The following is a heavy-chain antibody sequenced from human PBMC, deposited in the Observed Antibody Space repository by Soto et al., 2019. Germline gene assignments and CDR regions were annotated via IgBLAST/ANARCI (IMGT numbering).Heavy chain of an antibody. D-gene: IGHD3-16*01. CDR1: GFTFSSYA. CDR3: ARDGDYNDAWGSGRPIGY. J-gene: IGHJ4*02. CDR2: ISYDGSNK. Sequence: QVQLVESGGGVVQPGRSLRLSCAASGFTFSSYAMHWVRQAPGKGLEWVAVISYDGSNKYYADSVKGRFTSSRDNSKNTLSMQMYVLRAEDTAVNYRARDGDYNDAWGSGRPIGYWGQGARVRVS. V-gene: IGHV3-30-3*01.